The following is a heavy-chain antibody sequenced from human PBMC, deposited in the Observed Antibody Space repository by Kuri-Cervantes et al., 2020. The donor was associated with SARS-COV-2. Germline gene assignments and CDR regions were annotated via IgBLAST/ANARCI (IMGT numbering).Heavy chain of an antibody. J-gene: IGHJ3*02. V-gene: IGHV4-61*02. CDR2: IYTSGST. D-gene: IGHD2-15*01. CDR1: GGSISSGSYY. Sequence: LRLSCTVSGGSISSGSYYWSWIRQPAGKGLEWIGRIYTSGSTNYNPPLKSRVTISVGTSKNQFSLKLSSVTAADTAVYYCASSGHKVAFDIWGQGTMVTVSS. CDR3: ASSGHKVAFDI.